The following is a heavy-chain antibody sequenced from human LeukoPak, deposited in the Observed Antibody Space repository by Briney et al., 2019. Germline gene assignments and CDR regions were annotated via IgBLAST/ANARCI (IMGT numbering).Heavy chain of an antibody. CDR2: INHSGGT. J-gene: IGHJ4*02. CDR1: GESFSGYY. D-gene: IGHD2-2*01. V-gene: IGHV4-34*01. Sequence: SETLSLTCAVYGESFSGYYWSWIRQPPGKGLEWIGEINHSGGTNYNPSLKSRVTISVDMSKNQFSLELTSVTAAHTAVYYCARPRHCTSTTCSGPFRYWGQGTLVTVSS. CDR3: ARPRHCTSTTCSGPFRY.